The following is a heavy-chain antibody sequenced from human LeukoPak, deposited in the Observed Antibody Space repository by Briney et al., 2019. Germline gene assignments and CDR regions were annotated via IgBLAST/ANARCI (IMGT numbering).Heavy chain of an antibody. D-gene: IGHD3-10*01. CDR3: AREGYYGSGSYYY. J-gene: IGHJ4*02. CDR2: ISSSSSYI. V-gene: IGHV3-21*01. Sequence: GGSLRLSCAASGFNFNSYSMTWVRQAPGKGLEWVSSISSSSSYIYYADSVKGRFTISRDNAKNSLYLQMNSLRAEDTAVYYCAREGYYGSGSYYYWGQGTLVTVSS. CDR1: GFNFNSYS.